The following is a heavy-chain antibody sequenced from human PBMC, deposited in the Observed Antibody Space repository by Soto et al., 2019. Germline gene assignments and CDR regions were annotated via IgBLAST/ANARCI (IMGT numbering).Heavy chain of an antibody. CDR3: ARDGWGRGYSYSFDY. J-gene: IGHJ4*02. V-gene: IGHV1-18*01. CDR1: GYTFANYG. Sequence: ASVKVSCKASGYTFANYGITWVRLAPGQGLEWMGWISAYNDNIYYAQKLQGRVTMTTDTSTSTAYMDLKLSSVTAADTAVYYCARDGWGRGYSYSFDYWGQGTLVTVSS. D-gene: IGHD5-18*01. CDR2: ISAYNDNI.